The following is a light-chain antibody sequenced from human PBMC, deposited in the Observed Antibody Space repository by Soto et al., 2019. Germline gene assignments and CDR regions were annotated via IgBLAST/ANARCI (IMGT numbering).Light chain of an antibody. CDR3: QQRSNWTLFT. CDR1: QSVSSY. Sequence: EIVLTQSPATLSLSPGERATLSCRASQSVSSYLAWYQQNPGQAPRRLIYDASNRATGIPARFSGSGSGTDFTLTISSLEPEDFAVYYCQQRSNWTLFTFGPGTKVDIK. J-gene: IGKJ3*01. CDR2: DAS. V-gene: IGKV3-11*01.